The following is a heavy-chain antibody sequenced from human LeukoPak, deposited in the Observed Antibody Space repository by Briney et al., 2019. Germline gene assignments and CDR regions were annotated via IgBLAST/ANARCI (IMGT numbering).Heavy chain of an antibody. CDR1: GFTFSDYA. J-gene: IGHJ4*02. D-gene: IGHD2-2*02. CDR2: ISGSGDST. Sequence: PGWSLRLSCVASGFTFSDYAMNWVRQAPGKGLEWVSVISGSGDSTYYADSMKGRFTISRDNSKNTLYLQMNGLRAEDTAAYYCAKEGCTRIGCYSNCWGQGTLVTVSS. CDR3: AKEGCTRIGCYSNC. V-gene: IGHV3-23*01.